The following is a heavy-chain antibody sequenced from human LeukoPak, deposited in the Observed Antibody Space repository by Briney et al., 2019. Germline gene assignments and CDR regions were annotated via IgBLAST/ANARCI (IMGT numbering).Heavy chain of an antibody. V-gene: IGHV4-4*07. Sequence: SETLSLTCAVSGGSISSYFWTWIRQPAGKGLEWIGRISTSGSTNYNPSLKSRVSMSVDTSKNQFSLKLSSVTAADTAVYYCAISGSSGIDYWGQGTLVTVSS. CDR2: ISTSGST. J-gene: IGHJ4*02. CDR1: GGSISSYF. CDR3: AISGSSGIDY. D-gene: IGHD6-6*01.